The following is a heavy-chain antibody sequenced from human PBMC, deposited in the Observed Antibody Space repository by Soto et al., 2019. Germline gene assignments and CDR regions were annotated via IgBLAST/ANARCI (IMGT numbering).Heavy chain of an antibody. V-gene: IGHV3-30*18. J-gene: IGHJ6*02. CDR2: ISYDGSNK. CDR3: AKATGVQHGYYYYGMDV. D-gene: IGHD4-17*01. Sequence: PGGSLRLSCASSGFTFSSYGMHWVRQAPGKGLEWVAVISYDGSNKYYADSVKGRLTISRDNSKNTLYLQMNSLRAEDTAVYYCAKATGVQHGYYYYGMDVWGQGTTVTVSS. CDR1: GFTFSSYG.